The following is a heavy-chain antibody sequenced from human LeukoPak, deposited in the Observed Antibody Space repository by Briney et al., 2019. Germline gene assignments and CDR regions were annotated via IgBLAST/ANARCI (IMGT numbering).Heavy chain of an antibody. CDR2: ISSSSSYI. D-gene: IGHD5-18*01. J-gene: IGHJ4*02. Sequence: PGGSLRLSCAASGFTFSSYSMNWVRQAPGKGLGWVSSISSSSSYIYYADSLKGRITISRDNARRSLFLQMNSLRAEDTAVYYCARRASTERGHSYGLDYWGQGTLVTVSS. CDR3: ARRASTERGHSYGLDY. V-gene: IGHV3-21*01. CDR1: GFTFSSYS.